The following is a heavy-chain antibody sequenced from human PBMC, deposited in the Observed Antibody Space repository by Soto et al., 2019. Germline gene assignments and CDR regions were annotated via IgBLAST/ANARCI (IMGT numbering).Heavy chain of an antibody. CDR3: ARDASYYDILTGYYVGSAGSYYFDY. V-gene: IGHV1-69*13. Sequence: GASVKVSCKASGGTFSSYAISWVRQAPGQGLEWMGGIIPIFGTANYAQKFQGRVTITADESTSTAYMELSSLRSEDTAVYYCARDASYYDILTGYYVGSAGSYYFDYWGQGTLVTVSS. J-gene: IGHJ4*02. D-gene: IGHD3-9*01. CDR1: GGTFSSYA. CDR2: IIPIFGTA.